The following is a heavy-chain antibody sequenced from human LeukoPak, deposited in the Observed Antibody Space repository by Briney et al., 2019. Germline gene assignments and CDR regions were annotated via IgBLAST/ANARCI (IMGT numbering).Heavy chain of an antibody. V-gene: IGHV1-69*05. Sequence: ASVKVSCKASGGTFISYAISWVRQAPGQGLEWMGGIIPIFGTANYAQKFQGRATITTDESTGTAYMELSSLRSEDTAVYYCAATTVTAEYYFDYWGQGTLVTVSS. D-gene: IGHD4-17*01. CDR3: AATTVTAEYYFDY. CDR1: GGTFISYA. J-gene: IGHJ4*02. CDR2: IIPIFGTA.